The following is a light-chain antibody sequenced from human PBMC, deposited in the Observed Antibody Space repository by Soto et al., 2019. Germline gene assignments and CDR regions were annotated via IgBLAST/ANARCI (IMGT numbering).Light chain of an antibody. CDR3: QQYGSSGT. J-gene: IGKJ1*01. CDR1: KSVSGNY. V-gene: IGKV3-20*01. Sequence: ENVLTQSPGTLSLSPGERATLSCRASKSVSGNYLAWYQQKPGQAPRLLIYGASRRATGIPDRFSGSGSGTDFTLTISSLEPEDFAVYYCQQYGSSGTFGQGTKVDIK. CDR2: GAS.